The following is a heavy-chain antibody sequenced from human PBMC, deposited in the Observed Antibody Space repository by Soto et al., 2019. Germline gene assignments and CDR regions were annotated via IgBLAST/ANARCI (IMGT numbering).Heavy chain of an antibody. J-gene: IGHJ4*02. CDR1: GFMFTSSA. D-gene: IGHD3-3*01. CDR2: LVVGSGNT. V-gene: IGHV1-58*01. CDR3: AAVPVLRFLKWLPAYFDY. Sequence: ASVKVSCKTSGFMFTSSAVQWVRQALGQRLEWIGWLVVGSGNTHYAQHFQERVTLTRDMSTGTAYMELSSLRSEDTAVYYCAAVPVLRFLKWLPAYFDYWGQGTLVTVSS.